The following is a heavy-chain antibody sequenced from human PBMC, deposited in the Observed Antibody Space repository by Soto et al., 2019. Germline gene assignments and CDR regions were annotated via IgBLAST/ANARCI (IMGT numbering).Heavy chain of an antibody. D-gene: IGHD6-19*01. CDR3: ARHIGVTGTRGFDY. CDR2: VVHCGTT. J-gene: IGHJ4*02. V-gene: IGHV4-4*02. Sequence: QVQLQQSGPGLVKPSETLSLTCAVSGASINDNNWWSWVRRTPGKGLEWMGEVVHCGTTKYNPSLRSRVTISMDKPNNQISLTLSSVTAADSALYYCARHIGVTGTRGFDYWGQGTLVTVSS. CDR1: GASINDNNW.